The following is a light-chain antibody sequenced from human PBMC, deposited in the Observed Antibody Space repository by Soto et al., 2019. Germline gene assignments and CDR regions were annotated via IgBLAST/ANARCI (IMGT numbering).Light chain of an antibody. J-gene: IGKJ1*01. CDR1: QSLLHSNGYNY. V-gene: IGKV2-28*01. Sequence: EIVLTQSPLSLPVTPGEPASISCRSSQSLLHSNGYNYVDWYLQKPGQSPQLLIYGASRRATGIPDRFTGSGSGTDFTLTISRLEPEDFAVYYCQQYVSSPWAFGQGTKVDI. CDR3: QQYVSSPWA. CDR2: GAS.